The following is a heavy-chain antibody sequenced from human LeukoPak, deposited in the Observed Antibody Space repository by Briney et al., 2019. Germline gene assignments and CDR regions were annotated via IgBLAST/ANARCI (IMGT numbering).Heavy chain of an antibody. CDR2: IKEGGNET. Sequence: PGGSLRLSCVVSGFTFSTYWMSWVRQAPGKGLEWVSNIKEGGNETYYVDSVKGRFTISRDNAKSTLFLQMNSLRVEDTAVYYCERTPWGVNWGPRNYAFWGQGTLVTVSS. V-gene: IGHV3-7*01. D-gene: IGHD7-27*01. CDR3: ERTPWGVNWGPRNYAF. J-gene: IGHJ4*02. CDR1: GFTFSTYW.